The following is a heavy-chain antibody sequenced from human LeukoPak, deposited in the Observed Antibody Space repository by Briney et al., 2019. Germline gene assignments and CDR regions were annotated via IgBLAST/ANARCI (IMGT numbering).Heavy chain of an antibody. V-gene: IGHV1-2*02. J-gene: IGHJ5*02. CDR3: ARAESSSSWFDP. D-gene: IGHD6-6*01. CDR2: INPNSGGT. Sequence: ASVKVSCKASGYTFTGYYMHWVRQAPGQGLEWMGWINPNSGGTNYAQKFQGRVTMTRDTSISTAYMELSRLRSDDTAVYYCARAESSSSWFDPWGQGTLVTVSS. CDR1: GYTFTGYY.